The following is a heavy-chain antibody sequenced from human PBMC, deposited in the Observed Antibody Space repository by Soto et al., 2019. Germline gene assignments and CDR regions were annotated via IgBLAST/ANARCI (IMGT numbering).Heavy chain of an antibody. D-gene: IGHD2-15*01. CDR1: GATFGSYT. Sequence: SVKVSCKASGATFGSYTISWVRQAPGQGLEWMGRIIPILGIANYAQKFQGRVTITADKSTSTAYMELSSLRSEDTAVYYCAGGLHCSGGSCYYFDYWAQGTLVTVSS. CDR3: AGGLHCSGGSCYYFDY. CDR2: IIPILGIA. J-gene: IGHJ4*02. V-gene: IGHV1-69*02.